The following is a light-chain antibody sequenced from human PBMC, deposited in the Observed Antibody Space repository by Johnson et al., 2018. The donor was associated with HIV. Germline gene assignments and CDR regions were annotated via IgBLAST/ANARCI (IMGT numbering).Light chain of an antibody. J-gene: IGLJ1*01. CDR2: ENN. V-gene: IGLV1-51*02. CDR1: SFNIGNNY. CDR3: GTWDSSLSVFYV. Sequence: QSVLTQPPSVSAAPGQKVTISCSGSSFNIGNNYVSWYQQLPGTAPKLLIYENNKRPSGIPVRFSGSKSGTSASLGITGLQTGDAADYYCGTWDSSLSVFYVFGTGTKVTVL.